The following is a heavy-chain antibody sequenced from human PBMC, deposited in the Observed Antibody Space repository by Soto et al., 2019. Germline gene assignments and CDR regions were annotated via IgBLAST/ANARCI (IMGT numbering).Heavy chain of an antibody. CDR3: ARGESFAIFGVVTALASGMDV. V-gene: IGHV1-8*01. D-gene: IGHD3-3*01. CDR2: MNPNSGNT. J-gene: IGHJ6*02. CDR1: GYTFTSYD. Sequence: EASVKVSCKASGYTFTSYDINWVRQATGQGLEWMGWMNPNSGNTGYAQKFQGRVTMTRNTSISTAYMELSSLRSEDTAVYYCARGESFAIFGVVTALASGMDVWGQGTTVTVSS.